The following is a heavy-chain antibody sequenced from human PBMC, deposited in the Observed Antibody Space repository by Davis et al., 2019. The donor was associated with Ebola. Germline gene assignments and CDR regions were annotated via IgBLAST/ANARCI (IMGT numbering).Heavy chain of an antibody. CDR2: INPGGGSI. Sequence: AASVKVSCKASGYTFKNSAISWVRQAPGQGLEWMGRINPGGGSISYAQRFQGRVTMTRDTSTSTVYMELSSLRSEDTALYYCGRGSVAWPLDFWGQGTLVTVSS. CDR1: GYTFKNSA. V-gene: IGHV1-46*02. CDR3: GRGSVAWPLDF. D-gene: IGHD2-15*01. J-gene: IGHJ4*02.